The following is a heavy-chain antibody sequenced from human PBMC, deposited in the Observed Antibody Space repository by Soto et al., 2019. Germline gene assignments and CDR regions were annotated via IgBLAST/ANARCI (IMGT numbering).Heavy chain of an antibody. Sequence: GGSLRLSCAASGFTFSSHAMNWVRQAPGKGLEWVSFISSTSSTKNYADSVKGRFTISRDNAKNSLYLQMSSLRDEDTAVYYCARRITMVRGPYYYYGLGVWGQGTTVTVSS. V-gene: IGHV3-48*02. CDR3: ARRITMVRGPYYYYGLGV. CDR2: ISSTSSTK. J-gene: IGHJ6*02. D-gene: IGHD3-10*01. CDR1: GFTFSSHA.